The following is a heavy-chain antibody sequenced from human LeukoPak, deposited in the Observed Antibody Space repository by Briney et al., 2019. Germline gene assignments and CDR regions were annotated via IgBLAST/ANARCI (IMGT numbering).Heavy chain of an antibody. Sequence: ASVNVSCKASGYTFITYDINWVRQATGQGLEWMGWMNPNSGNTGYAQKFQGRVTITRNTSISTAYMELSNLRSEDTAVYYCARGDWGPDYWGQGTLVTVSS. CDR1: GYTFITYD. J-gene: IGHJ4*02. V-gene: IGHV1-8*03. CDR2: MNPNSGNT. D-gene: IGHD7-27*01. CDR3: ARGDWGPDY.